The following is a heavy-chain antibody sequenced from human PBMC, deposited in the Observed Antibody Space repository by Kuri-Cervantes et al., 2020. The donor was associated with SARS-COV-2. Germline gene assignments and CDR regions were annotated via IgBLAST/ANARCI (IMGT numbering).Heavy chain of an antibody. Sequence: SGPTLVKPTQTLTLTCTVSGFSLSTSGMYVNWIRQTPGKALEWLARIGWDVETSRSTSLKTRLTISKDTSKNQVVLTMTNLDPVDTGTYYCARSIEPSGGFDYWGQGTLVTVSS. CDR3: ARSIEPSGGFDY. CDR2: IGWDVET. J-gene: IGHJ4*02. D-gene: IGHD1-26*01. V-gene: IGHV2-70*11. CDR1: GFSLSTSGMY.